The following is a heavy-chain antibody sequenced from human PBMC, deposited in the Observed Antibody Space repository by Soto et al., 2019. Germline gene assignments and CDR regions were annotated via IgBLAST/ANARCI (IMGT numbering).Heavy chain of an antibody. J-gene: IGHJ6*04. D-gene: IGHD3-9*01. CDR3: ARGYDIPMDV. CDR1: GFTVSSNY. CDR2: ICSGGST. V-gene: IGHV3-53*01. Sequence: PGGSLRLSCAASGFTVSSNYMSWVRQATGKGLEWVSVICSGGSTYYPGSVKGRFTISRENAKNSLYLQMNSLRAGDTAVYYCARGYDIPMDVWGKGTTVTVSS.